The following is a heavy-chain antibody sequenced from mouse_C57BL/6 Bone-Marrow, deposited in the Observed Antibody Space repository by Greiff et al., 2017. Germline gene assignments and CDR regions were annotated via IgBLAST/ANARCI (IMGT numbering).Heavy chain of an antibody. Sequence: QVQLQQPGAELVMPGASVKLSCKASGYTFTSYWMHWVKQRPGQGLEWIGEIDPSDSYTNYNQKFKGKSTLTVDKSSSTAYMQLSSLTSEDSAVYYCARGDGYDGFAYWGQGTLVTVSA. CDR3: ARGDGYDGFAY. V-gene: IGHV1-69*01. CDR2: IDPSDSYT. D-gene: IGHD2-2*01. CDR1: GYTFTSYW. J-gene: IGHJ3*01.